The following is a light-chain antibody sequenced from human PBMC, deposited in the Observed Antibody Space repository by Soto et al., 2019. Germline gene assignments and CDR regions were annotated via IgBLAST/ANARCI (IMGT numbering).Light chain of an antibody. Sequence: QSVLTQPASVSGSPGRAFTISCTGTSGDVGGSKFVSWYQHHPGKAPKLLIYEVSNRPSDISNRFSGSKSGNPASLTISGLQAEDEADYYCNSYTSSNTRVFGGGTKLTGL. V-gene: IGLV2-14*01. J-gene: IGLJ2*01. CDR3: NSYTSSNTRV. CDR2: EVS. CDR1: SGDVGGSKF.